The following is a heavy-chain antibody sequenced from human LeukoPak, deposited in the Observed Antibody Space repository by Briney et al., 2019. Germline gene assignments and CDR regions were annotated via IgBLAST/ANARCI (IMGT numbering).Heavy chain of an antibody. J-gene: IGHJ4*02. CDR1: GGTCSSYA. CDR3: ARGESIAARLDY. D-gene: IGHD6-6*01. CDR2: IIPIFGTA. Sequence: SVKVSCKASGGTCSSYAISWVRRAPGQGLEWMGGIIPIFGTANYAQKFQGRVTITTDESTSTAYMELSSLRSEDTAVYYCARGESIAARLDYWGQGTLVTVSS. V-gene: IGHV1-69*05.